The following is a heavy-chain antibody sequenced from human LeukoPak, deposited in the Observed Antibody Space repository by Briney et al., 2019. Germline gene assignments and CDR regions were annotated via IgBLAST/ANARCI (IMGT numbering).Heavy chain of an antibody. J-gene: IGHJ4*02. V-gene: IGHV3-74*01. D-gene: IGHD6-19*01. CDR2: INSDGNSR. CDR3: ARGSNLAVAGPLGY. Sequence: PGGSLRLSCAASGFTFSTYWMHWVRQAPGKGLVWVSRINSDGNSRSYADSVKGRFTISRHNSENTLYLQMTSLRAEDTAVYYCARGSNLAVAGPLGYWGQGTLVTVSS. CDR1: GFTFSTYW.